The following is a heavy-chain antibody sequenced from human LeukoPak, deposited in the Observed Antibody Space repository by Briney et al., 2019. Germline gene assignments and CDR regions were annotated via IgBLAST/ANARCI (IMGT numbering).Heavy chain of an antibody. Sequence: GGSLKLSCAASGFSFSSFAMTWVRQAPGRGLDWASSITGGHYATYNTDSVKGRFTISRDNAKNTLYLQMNSLRADDTAIYYCTKDPNGDYIGAFDPWGQGTLVTVSS. D-gene: IGHD4-17*01. V-gene: IGHV3-23*01. CDR2: ITGGHYAT. CDR3: TKDPNGDYIGAFDP. CDR1: GFSFSSFA. J-gene: IGHJ5*02.